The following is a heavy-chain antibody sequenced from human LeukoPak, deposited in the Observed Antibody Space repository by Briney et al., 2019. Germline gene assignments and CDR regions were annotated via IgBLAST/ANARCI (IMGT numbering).Heavy chain of an antibody. CDR1: GGTFSSYA. CDR3: AREITMIVVWGAFDI. D-gene: IGHD3-22*01. V-gene: IGHV1-69*13. CDR2: IIPIFGTA. J-gene: IGHJ3*02. Sequence: SVKVSCEASGGTFSSYAISWVRQAPGQGLEWVGGIIPIFGTANYAQKFQGRVTITADESTSTAYMELSSLRSEDTAVYYCAREITMIVVWGAFDIWGQGKMVTVSS.